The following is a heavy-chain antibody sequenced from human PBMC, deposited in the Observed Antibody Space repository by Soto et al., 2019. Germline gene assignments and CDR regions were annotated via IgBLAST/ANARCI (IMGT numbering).Heavy chain of an antibody. D-gene: IGHD6-13*01. J-gene: IGHJ4*02. CDR2: ISAYSGST. V-gene: IGHV1-18*01. Sequence: QVQLVQSGAEVKKPGASVKVSCKASGYTFTTYGISWVRQAPGQGLEWMGWISAYSGSTKFAQKLQGRGTMTTDTSTTTAYMELPIPTADDTAVYYCARDFTKSSSWPYYFDYWGQGTLVTVSS. CDR3: ARDFTKSSSWPYYFDY. CDR1: GYTFTTYG.